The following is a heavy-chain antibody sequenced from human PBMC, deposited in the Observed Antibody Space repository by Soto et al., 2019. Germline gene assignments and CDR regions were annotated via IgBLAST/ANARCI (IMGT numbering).Heavy chain of an antibody. CDR2: IYKSATT. CDR1: GDSISNLDYF. Sequence: SETLSLTCSVSGDSISNLDYFWAWIRQPPGQALEYIGYIYKSATTYYNPSFESRVAISVGTSKSQFSLNVTSVTATDTAVYFCARGRYCLTGRCFPNWFDSWGQGALVTVSS. J-gene: IGHJ5*01. CDR3: ARGRYCLTGRCFPNWFDS. D-gene: IGHD7-27*01. V-gene: IGHV4-30-4*01.